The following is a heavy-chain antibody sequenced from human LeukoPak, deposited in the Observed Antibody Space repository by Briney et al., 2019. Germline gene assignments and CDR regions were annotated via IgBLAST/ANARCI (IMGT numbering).Heavy chain of an antibody. V-gene: IGHV1-8*01. CDR2: MNPNSGNT. CDR3: ARNLCGGSCTSCYENYFDY. D-gene: IGHD2-2*01. CDR1: GYTFTSYD. J-gene: IGHJ4*02. Sequence: ASVKVSCKASGYTFTSYDINWVRQATGQGLEWMGWMNPNSGNTGYAQKFQGRVTMTRNTSISTAYMELSSLRSEDTAVYYCARNLCGGSCTSCYENYFDYWGQGTLVTVSS.